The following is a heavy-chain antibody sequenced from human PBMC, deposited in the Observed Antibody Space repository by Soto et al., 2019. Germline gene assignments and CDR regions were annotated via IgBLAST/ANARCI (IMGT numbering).Heavy chain of an antibody. Sequence: QLQLQESGSGLVKPSQTLSLTCTVSGGSISSGDYSWSWIWQPPGKGLEWIGYVFRSGSTYYSPSLKSRVTISVDGSKNQFSLKLTSVTAADTGVYYCARGSYGAGSDYWGQGTLVTVSS. D-gene: IGHD3-10*01. CDR2: VFRSGST. CDR1: GGSISSGDYS. J-gene: IGHJ4*02. CDR3: ARGSYGAGSDY. V-gene: IGHV4-30-2*01.